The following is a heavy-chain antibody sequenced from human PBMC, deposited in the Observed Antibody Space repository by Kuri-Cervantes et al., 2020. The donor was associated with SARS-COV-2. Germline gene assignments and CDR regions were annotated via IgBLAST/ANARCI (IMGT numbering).Heavy chain of an antibody. V-gene: IGHV3-23*01. CDR3: AKDQGYYYDSSGYYYWGYFDY. Sequence: GESLKISCAASGFTFSKYAMNWVRQAPGKGLEWVSAISGSGGSTYYADSVKGRFTISRDNSKNSLYLQMNSLRTEDTALYYCAKDQGYYYDSSGYYYWGYFDYWGQGTLVTVSS. CDR1: GFTFSKYA. D-gene: IGHD3-22*01. J-gene: IGHJ4*02. CDR2: ISGSGGST.